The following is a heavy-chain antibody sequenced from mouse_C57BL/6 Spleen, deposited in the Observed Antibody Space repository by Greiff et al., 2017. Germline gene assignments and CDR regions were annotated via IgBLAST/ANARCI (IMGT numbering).Heavy chain of an antibody. CDR2: IDPSDSYT. D-gene: IGHD3-1*01. J-gene: IGHJ1*03. CDR1: GYTFTSYW. V-gene: IGHV1-50*01. Sequence: QVQLQQSGAELVQPGASVKLSCKASGYTFTSYWMQWVKQRPGQGLEWIGKIDPSDSYTNYNQKFKGKATLTVDTSSSTAYMQLSSLTSEDSAVYYCARRGTGRYFDVWGTGTTVTVSS. CDR3: ARRGTGRYFDV.